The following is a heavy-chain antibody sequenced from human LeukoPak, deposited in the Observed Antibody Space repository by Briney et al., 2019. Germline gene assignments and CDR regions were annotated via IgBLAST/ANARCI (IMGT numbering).Heavy chain of an antibody. J-gene: IGHJ4*02. Sequence: SETLSLTCTVSGGPVSSGSYYWSWIRQPPGKGLEWIGYIYYSGSTNYNPSLKSRVTISVDTSKNQFSLKLSSVTAADTAVYYCARGGYSYGYAFGYWGQGTLVTVSS. CDR1: GGPVSSGSYY. D-gene: IGHD5-18*01. CDR3: ARGGYSYGYAFGY. V-gene: IGHV4-61*01. CDR2: IYYSGST.